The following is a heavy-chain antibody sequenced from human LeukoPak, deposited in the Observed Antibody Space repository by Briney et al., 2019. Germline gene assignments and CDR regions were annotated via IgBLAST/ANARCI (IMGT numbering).Heavy chain of an antibody. CDR1: GFTFTSYA. J-gene: IGHJ2*01. V-gene: IGHV3-23*01. D-gene: IGHD1-1*01. CDR2: ISGGGENT. CDR3: AKPRAMTTGVGRYFDL. Sequence: GGSLRLSCGASGFTFTSYAMSWIRQAPGKGLEWVSAISGGGENTYYGDSVKGRFTIFRDNSKNTLYLQMNSLRAEDTATYYCAKPRAMTTGVGRYFDLWGRGTLVTVSS.